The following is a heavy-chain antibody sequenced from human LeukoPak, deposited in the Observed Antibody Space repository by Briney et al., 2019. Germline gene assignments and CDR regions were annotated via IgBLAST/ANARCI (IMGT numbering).Heavy chain of an antibody. CDR1: GGSFSGYY. Sequence: SETLSLTCAVYGGSFSGYYWSWIRQPPGKGLEWIGEINHSGSTNYNPSLTSRVTISVDTSKNQFSLKLSSVTAADTAVYYCARGSDYYGSGSYYKTWGQGTLVTVSS. J-gene: IGHJ5*02. V-gene: IGHV4-34*01. D-gene: IGHD3-10*01. CDR2: INHSGST. CDR3: ARGSDYYGSGSYYKT.